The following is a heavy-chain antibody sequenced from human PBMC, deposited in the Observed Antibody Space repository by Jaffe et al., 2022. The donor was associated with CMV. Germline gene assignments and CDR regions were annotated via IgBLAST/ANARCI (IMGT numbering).Heavy chain of an antibody. J-gene: IGHJ4*02. D-gene: IGHD2-15*01. CDR3: ARRVGIYYFDY. CDR2: IYKGGST. CDR1: DDSISSSRYY. Sequence: QVQLQESGPGLVRPSETLALSCSVSDDSISSSRYYWAWIRQTPGKGLELIGTIYKGGSTYYISSLRSRITISVATSRRQFYLRLDSVTAADTAVYYCARRVGIYYFDYWGQGTLVTVSS. V-gene: IGHV4-39*01.